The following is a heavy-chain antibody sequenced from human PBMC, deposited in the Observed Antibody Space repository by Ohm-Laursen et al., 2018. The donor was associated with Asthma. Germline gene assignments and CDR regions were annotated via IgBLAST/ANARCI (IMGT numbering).Heavy chain of an antibody. J-gene: IGHJ1*01. D-gene: IGHD2-15*01. CDR3: ARDRSVYCSGGSCSQYFQH. V-gene: IGHV3-30*03. CDR1: GFTFSSYG. Sequence: SLRLSCSASGFTFSSYGMHWVRQAPGKGLEWVAVISYDGSNKYYADSVKGRFTISRDNSKNTLYLQMNSLRAEDTAVYYCARDRSVYCSGGSCSQYFQHWGQGTLVTVSS. CDR2: ISYDGSNK.